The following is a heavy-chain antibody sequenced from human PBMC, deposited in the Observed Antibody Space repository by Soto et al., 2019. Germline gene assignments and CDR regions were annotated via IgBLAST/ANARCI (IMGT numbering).Heavy chain of an antibody. J-gene: IGHJ4*01. V-gene: IGHV1-2*06. CDR1: GYRFTTFY. D-gene: IGHD5-12*01. Sequence: ASVKVSCKASGYRFTTFYIHWVRQAPGQGLEWMGRMNVDTGGTTYAQKFQGRVTMTRDTSISTAYMEVTNVKSDDTAIYYCARDVNFVVRGYSFCFDLWGKRRPVAVS. CDR2: MNVDTGGT. CDR3: ARDVNFVVRGYSFCFDL.